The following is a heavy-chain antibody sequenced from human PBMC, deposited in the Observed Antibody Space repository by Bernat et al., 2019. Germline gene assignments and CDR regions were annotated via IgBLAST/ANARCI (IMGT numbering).Heavy chain of an antibody. CDR1: GGTFSSYT. CDR3: ARDAVSSTAMAYDFDY. J-gene: IGHJ4*02. V-gene: IGHV1-69*08. Sequence: QVQLVQSGAEVKKPGSSVKVSCKASGGTFSSYTISWVRQAPGQGLEWMGRIIPILGIANYAQKFQGRVTITADKSTSTAYMELSSLRSEDTAVYYCARDAVSSTAMAYDFDYWGQGTLVTVSS. CDR2: IIPILGIA. D-gene: IGHD5-18*01.